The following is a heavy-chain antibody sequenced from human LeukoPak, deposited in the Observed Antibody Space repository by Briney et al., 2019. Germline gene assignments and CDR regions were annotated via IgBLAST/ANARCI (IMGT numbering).Heavy chain of an antibody. J-gene: IGHJ4*02. D-gene: IGHD6-13*01. Sequence: SETLSLTCTVSGYSISSGYYWGWIRQPPGKGLEWIGSIYHSGSTNYNPSLKSRVTISVDKSKNQFSLKLSSVTAADTAVYYCARVRHAAAAPLDYWGQGTLVTVSS. V-gene: IGHV4-38-2*02. CDR2: IYHSGST. CDR1: GYSISSGYY. CDR3: ARVRHAAAAPLDY.